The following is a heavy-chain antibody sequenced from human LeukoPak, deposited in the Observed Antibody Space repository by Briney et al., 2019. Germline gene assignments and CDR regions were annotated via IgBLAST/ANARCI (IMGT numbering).Heavy chain of an antibody. V-gene: IGHV1-2*02. CDR3: AGRYSSSWYAFDP. J-gene: IGHJ5*02. CDR2: INPNSGGT. CDR1: GYTYTRYY. Sequence: ASVKVSFKAAGYTYTRYYMHWVRQAPGQGLEWMGWINPNSGGTNYAQKFQGRVTMTRDTSISTAYMELGRLRYGDTAVYYCAGRYSSSWYAFDPWGQGTLVTVSS. D-gene: IGHD6-13*01.